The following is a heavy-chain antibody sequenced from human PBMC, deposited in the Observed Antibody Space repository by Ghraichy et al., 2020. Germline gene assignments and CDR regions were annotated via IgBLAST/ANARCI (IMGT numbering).Heavy chain of an antibody. V-gene: IGHV1-2*02. D-gene: IGHD2-2*01. CDR1: GYTFTGYY. CDR2: INPNSGGT. CDR3: ARDWGVVPAAYYFDY. J-gene: IGHJ4*02. Sequence: ASVKVSCKASGYTFTGYYMHWVRQAPGQGLEWMGWINPNSGGTNYAQKFQGRVTMTRDTSISTAYMELSRLRSDDTAVYYCARDWGVVPAAYYFDYWGQGTLVTVSS.